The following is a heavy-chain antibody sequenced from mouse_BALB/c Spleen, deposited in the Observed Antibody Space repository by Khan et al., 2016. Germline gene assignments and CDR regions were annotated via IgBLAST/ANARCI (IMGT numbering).Heavy chain of an antibody. CDR3: TRDYFDY. J-gene: IGHJ2*01. CDR2: IRLKSNNYAT. V-gene: IGHV6-6*02. Sequence: EVKLEESGGGLVQPGGSMKLSCVASGFTFSNYWMNWVRQSPEKGLEWVAEIRLKSNNYATHYAESVKGRFTISRDDSKSSVYLQMNNLRAEDTGIYYCTRDYFDYWGQGTTLTVSS. CDR1: GFTFSNYW.